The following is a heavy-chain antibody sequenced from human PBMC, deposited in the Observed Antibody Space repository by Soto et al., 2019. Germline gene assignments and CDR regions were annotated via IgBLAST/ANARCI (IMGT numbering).Heavy chain of an antibody. CDR2: VYYSGIT. CDR3: ARHEASYDKDHFDY. Sequence: SETLSLTCTVSGGSVSSSAYYWGWIRQPPGKGLEWIGSVYYSGITYYNPSLKSRVTISVDTPKNQFSLRLRSMTAADTAIYYCARHEASYDKDHFDYWGQGALVTVS. D-gene: IGHD3-10*01. J-gene: IGHJ4*02. CDR1: GGSVSSSAYY. V-gene: IGHV4-39*01.